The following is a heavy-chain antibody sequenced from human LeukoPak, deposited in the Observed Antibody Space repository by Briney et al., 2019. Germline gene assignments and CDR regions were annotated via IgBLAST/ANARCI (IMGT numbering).Heavy chain of an antibody. D-gene: IGHD3-10*01. J-gene: IGHJ4*02. CDR2: IKQDGSEK. V-gene: IGHV3-7*01. Sequence: GGSLRLSCAASGFSFSYFWMSWVRQAPGKGLEWVANIKQDGSEKYYVDSVKGRFIISRDNAKNSLYLQMNSLRAEDTAVYYCARSWGSGSYFNFDYWGQGTLVTVSS. CDR3: ARSWGSGSYFNFDY. CDR1: GFSFSYFW.